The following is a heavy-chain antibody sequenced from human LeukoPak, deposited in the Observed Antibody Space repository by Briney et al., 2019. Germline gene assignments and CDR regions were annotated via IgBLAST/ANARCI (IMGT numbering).Heavy chain of an antibody. CDR1: GGSFSGYY. CDR3: ARTTLRGYCSGGSCYSTKPRFDY. V-gene: IGHV4-34*01. J-gene: IGHJ4*02. D-gene: IGHD2-15*01. Sequence: PSETLSLTCAVYGGSFSGYYWSWIRQPPGKGLEWIGEINHSGSTNYNPSLKSRVTISVDTSKNQFSLKLSSVTAADTAVYYCARTTLRGYCSGGSCYSTKPRFDYWGQGTLVTVSS. CDR2: INHSGST.